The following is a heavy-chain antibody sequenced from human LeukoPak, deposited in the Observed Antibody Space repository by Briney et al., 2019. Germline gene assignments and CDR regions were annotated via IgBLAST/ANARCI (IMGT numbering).Heavy chain of an antibody. CDR3: ATNAGYCSSTSCYDYYYGMDV. CDR1: GGTFSSYA. Sequence: ASVKVSCKASGGTFSSYAISWVRQAPGQGLEWMGGIIPIFGTANYAQKFQGRVTITADESTSTAYMELSSLRSEDTAVYYCATNAGYCSSTSCYDYYYGMDVWGQGTTVTVSS. D-gene: IGHD2-2*01. J-gene: IGHJ6*02. CDR2: IIPIFGTA. V-gene: IGHV1-69*13.